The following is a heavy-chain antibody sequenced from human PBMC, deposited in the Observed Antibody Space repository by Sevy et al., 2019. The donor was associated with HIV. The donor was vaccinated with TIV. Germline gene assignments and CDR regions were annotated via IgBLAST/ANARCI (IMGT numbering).Heavy chain of an antibody. CDR2: ISYDGLIK. CDR3: AREAGYTTGWSPGNY. V-gene: IGHV3-30*14. Sequence: GGSLRLSCAASGFTFNTHAMHWVRQAPGKGLEWVALISYDGLIKYYGESVKGRFTISRDDTRNTLFLQMNSLRHDDMAMYYCAREAGYTTGWSPGNYWGQGTLVTVSS. J-gene: IGHJ4*02. D-gene: IGHD6-19*01. CDR1: GFTFNTHA.